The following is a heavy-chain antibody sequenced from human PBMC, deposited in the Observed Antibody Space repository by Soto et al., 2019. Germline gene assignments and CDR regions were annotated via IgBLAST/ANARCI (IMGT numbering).Heavy chain of an antibody. CDR1: GGTFSTST. CDR3: VRNAPIGGVFSGYDAIDS. Sequence: QVQLEQSGTEVKKPGSSMKVSCKASGGTFSTSTFTWVRQAPGQGLEWMGRIIPIFGTGDYGPKFQGRVLITADKSTSTVYMELSGLKVEDTAVFFCVRNAPIGGVFSGYDAIDSWGQGTLVTVSS. J-gene: IGHJ4*02. D-gene: IGHD5-12*01. CDR2: IIPIFGTG. V-gene: IGHV1-69*08.